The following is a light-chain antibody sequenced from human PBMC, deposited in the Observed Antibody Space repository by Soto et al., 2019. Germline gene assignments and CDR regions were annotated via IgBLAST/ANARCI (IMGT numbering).Light chain of an antibody. CDR1: QGISNY. V-gene: IGKV1-27*01. CDR3: QKYNSAPLT. Sequence: DIQMTQSPASLSSSVRDRFTITCRASQGISNYLAWYQQEPGKVPKLLIYAASTLQSGVPSRFSGSGSGTDFTLTISSLQPEDVATYYCQKYNSAPLTFGGGTKVDIK. J-gene: IGKJ4*01. CDR2: AAS.